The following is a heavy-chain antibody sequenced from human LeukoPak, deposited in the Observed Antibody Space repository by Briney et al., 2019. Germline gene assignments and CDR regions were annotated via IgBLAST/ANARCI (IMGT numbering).Heavy chain of an antibody. Sequence: PGGSLRLSCAASGFTFSSYGMHWVRQAPGKGLEWVAFIRYDGSNKYYADSVKGRFTISRDNSKNTLYLQMNSLRAEDTAVYYCAKEAYYYALRDAFDIWGQGTMVTVSS. CDR2: IRYDGSNK. D-gene: IGHD3-10*01. CDR1: GFTFSSYG. J-gene: IGHJ3*02. V-gene: IGHV3-30*02. CDR3: AKEAYYYALRDAFDI.